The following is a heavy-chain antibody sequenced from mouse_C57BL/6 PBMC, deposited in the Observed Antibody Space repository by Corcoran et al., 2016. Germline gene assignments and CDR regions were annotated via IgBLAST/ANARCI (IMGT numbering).Heavy chain of an antibody. Sequence: EVQLQQSGPELVKPGASVKISCKASGYTFTDYYMNWVKQSHGKSLEWIGDINPNNGGTSYNQKFKGKATLTVDKSSSTAYMELRSLTSEDSAVYYCARRTLLLCFDVWGTGTTVTVSS. CDR3: ARRTLLLCFDV. CDR2: INPNNGGT. CDR1: GYTFTDYY. V-gene: IGHV1-26*01. J-gene: IGHJ1*03. D-gene: IGHD1-1*01.